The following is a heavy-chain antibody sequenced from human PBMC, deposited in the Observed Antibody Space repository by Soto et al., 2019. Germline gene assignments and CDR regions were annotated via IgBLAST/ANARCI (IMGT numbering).Heavy chain of an antibody. CDR1: GFTFSSYA. J-gene: IGHJ4*02. CDR3: AKSSGTYPRAHSDH. D-gene: IGHD1-26*01. V-gene: IGHV3-23*01. CDR2: FSGGGNST. Sequence: GVSLRLSCAASGFTFSSYAMSWVRQAPGKGLEWVSAFSGGGNSTYYADSVKGRFTISRDNSKNTLYLQMNSLRAEDTAIYYCAKSSGTYPRAHSDHWGQGTLVTVSS.